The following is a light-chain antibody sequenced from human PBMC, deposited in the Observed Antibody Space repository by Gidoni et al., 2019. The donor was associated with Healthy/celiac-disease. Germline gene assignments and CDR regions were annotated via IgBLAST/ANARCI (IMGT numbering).Light chain of an antibody. Sequence: EIVLTQSPGTLSLSPGERATLSGRASQSVSSSYLAWYQQKPGQAPRLLIYGASSRATGIPDRFSGSGSGTDCTLTISRLEPEDFAVYYCQQYGSSRGTFGQGTKVEIK. CDR1: QSVSSSY. CDR2: GAS. CDR3: QQYGSSRGT. V-gene: IGKV3-20*01. J-gene: IGKJ1*01.